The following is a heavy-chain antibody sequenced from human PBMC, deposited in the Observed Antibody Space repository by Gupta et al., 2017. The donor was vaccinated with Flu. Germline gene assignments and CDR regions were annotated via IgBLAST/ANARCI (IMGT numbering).Heavy chain of an antibody. V-gene: IGHV3-9*01. D-gene: IGHD4-17*01. CDR1: GFTFDDYA. J-gene: IGHJ4*02. CDR3: ARTTVVTESPHYFDY. Sequence: EVQLVESGGGLVQPGRSLRLSCAASGFTFDDYAMHWVRQAPGKGLEWVSGMSWNSGSIGYADSVKGRFTISRDNAKNSLYLQMNSLRAEDTALYYCARTTVVTESPHYFDYWGQGTLVTVSS. CDR2: MSWNSGSI.